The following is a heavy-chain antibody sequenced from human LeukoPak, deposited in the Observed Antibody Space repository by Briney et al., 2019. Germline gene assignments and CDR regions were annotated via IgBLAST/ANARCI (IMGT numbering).Heavy chain of an antibody. CDR1: GFTFSSYT. CDR2: ISYDGSNK. D-gene: IGHD3-3*01. J-gene: IGHJ4*02. Sequence: QPGRSLRLSCAASGFTFSSYTRHWVRQAPGKGLEEGAAISYDGSNKYYADSVKGRFTISRDNSKNTLYLQMNSLRAEDTAVYYCARGPRGTIFVVVTLYYFDYWGQGTLVTVSS. CDR3: ARGPRGTIFVVVTLYYFDY. V-gene: IGHV3-30*04.